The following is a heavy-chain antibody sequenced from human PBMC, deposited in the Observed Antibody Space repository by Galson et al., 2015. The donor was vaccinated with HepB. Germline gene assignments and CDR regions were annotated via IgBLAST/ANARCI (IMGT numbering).Heavy chain of an antibody. V-gene: IGHV3-23*01. CDR1: GFTFSSHA. CDR3: AGYCSRTSCYRGRFAFDI. Sequence: SLRLSCAASGFTFSSHAMSWVRQAPGKGLEWVSAISGSGASTHYADSVKGRFTISKDNSKNTLYLQVNSLRAEDTAVYYCAGYCSRTSCYRGRFAFDIWGQGTMVTVSS. CDR2: ISGSGAST. J-gene: IGHJ3*02. D-gene: IGHD2-2*02.